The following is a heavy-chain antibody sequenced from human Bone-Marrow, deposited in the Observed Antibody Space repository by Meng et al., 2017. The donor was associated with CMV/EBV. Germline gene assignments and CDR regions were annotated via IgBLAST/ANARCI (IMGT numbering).Heavy chain of an antibody. CDR3: ARHVDLAAHFYY. D-gene: IGHD6-13*01. J-gene: IGHJ4*02. CDR2: IYYSGST. CDR1: GGSISSSSYY. V-gene: IGHV4-39*01. Sequence: GSLRLSCTVSGGSISSSSYYWGWIRQPPGKGLEWIGSIYYSGSTYYNPSLKSRVTISVDTSKNQFSLKLSSVTAADTAVYYCARHVDLAAHFYYWGQGTLVTVSS.